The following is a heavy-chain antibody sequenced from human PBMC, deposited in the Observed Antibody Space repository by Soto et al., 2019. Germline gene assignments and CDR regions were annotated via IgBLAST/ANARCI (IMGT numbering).Heavy chain of an antibody. D-gene: IGHD3-16*01. Sequence: QVQLVQSGAEVKKPGSSVKVSCKASGGTFSSYAISWVRQAPGQGLEWMGGIIPIFGTANYAQKFQGRVTITADESPSTVYMELSSLSSEDSAVYYCARGSGAGRLAKLSVTPDYYSYYCMDVWGQGTTVTVSS. V-gene: IGHV1-69*01. CDR3: ARGSGAGRLAKLSVTPDYYSYYCMDV. CDR1: GGTFSSYA. J-gene: IGHJ6*02. CDR2: IIPIFGTA.